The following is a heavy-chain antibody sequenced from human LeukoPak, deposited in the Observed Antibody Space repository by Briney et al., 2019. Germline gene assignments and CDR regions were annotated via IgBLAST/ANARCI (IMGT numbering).Heavy chain of an antibody. Sequence: GGSLRLSCAASGFTFSSYWMHWVRHAPGKGLVWVSRIYNDGSRTNYADSVKGRFTISRDNAKNTLYLQMNSLRAEDTAVYYCARDLCTSTGCQYWFDPWGRGTLVTVSS. CDR1: GFTFSSYW. J-gene: IGHJ5*02. CDR2: IYNDGSRT. CDR3: ARDLCTSTGCQYWFDP. V-gene: IGHV3-74*01. D-gene: IGHD2-2*01.